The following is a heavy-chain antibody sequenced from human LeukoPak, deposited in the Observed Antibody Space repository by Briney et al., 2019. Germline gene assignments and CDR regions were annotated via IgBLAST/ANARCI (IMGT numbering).Heavy chain of an antibody. D-gene: IGHD1-26*01. CDR2: IYYSGST. CDR1: GGSISSSSYY. J-gene: IGHJ3*02. CDR3: ARDGVGATISAFDI. Sequence: ETLSLTCTVSGGSISSSSYYWGWIRQPPGKGLEWIGSIYYSGSTYYNPSLKSRVTISVDTSKNQFSLKLSSVTAADTAVYYCARDGVGATISAFDIWGQGTMVTVSS. V-gene: IGHV4-39*07.